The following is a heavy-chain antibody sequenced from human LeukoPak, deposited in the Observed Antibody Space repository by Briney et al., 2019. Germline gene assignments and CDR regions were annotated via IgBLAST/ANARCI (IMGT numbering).Heavy chain of an antibody. D-gene: IGHD2-2*01. J-gene: IGHJ4*02. CDR2: MSSSSSTI. V-gene: IGHV3-48*01. CDR1: GFTFSSYS. Sequence: GGSLRLSCAASGFTFSSYSMNWVRQAPGKGLEWVSYMSSSSSTIYYADSVKGRFTISRDNAKNSLYLQMNSLRAEDTAVYYCAREQYQLLSVDYWGQGTLVTVSS. CDR3: AREQYQLLSVDY.